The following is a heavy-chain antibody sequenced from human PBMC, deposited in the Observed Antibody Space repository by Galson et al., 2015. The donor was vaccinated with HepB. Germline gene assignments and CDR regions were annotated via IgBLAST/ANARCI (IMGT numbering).Heavy chain of an antibody. D-gene: IGHD4-17*01. CDR2: INSDGSST. CDR1: GFTFSSYW. Sequence: SLRLSCAASGFTFSSYWMHWVRQAPGKGLVWVSRINSDGSSTSYADSVKGRFTISRDNAKNTLYLQMNSLRAEDTAVYYCARSGGYGDHPRNFDYWGQGTLVTVSS. V-gene: IGHV3-74*01. J-gene: IGHJ4*02. CDR3: ARSGGYGDHPRNFDY.